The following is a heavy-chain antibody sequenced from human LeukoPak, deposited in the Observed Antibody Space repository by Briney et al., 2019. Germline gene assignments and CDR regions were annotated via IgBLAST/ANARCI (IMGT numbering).Heavy chain of an antibody. CDR1: GYSFTSYW. D-gene: IGHD1-26*01. V-gene: IGHV5-51*01. J-gene: IGHJ6*02. Sequence: GESLKISCKGSGYSFTSYWIGWVRQMPGKGLEWMGIIYPGDSDTRYSPSFQGQVTISADKSISTAYLQWSSLKASDTAMYYCVRTPVGATPGYYYGMDVWGQGTTVTVSS. CDR2: IYPGDSDT. CDR3: VRTPVGATPGYYYGMDV.